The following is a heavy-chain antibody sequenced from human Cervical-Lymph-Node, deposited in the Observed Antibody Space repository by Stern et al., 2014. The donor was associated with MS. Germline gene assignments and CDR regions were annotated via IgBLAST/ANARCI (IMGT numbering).Heavy chain of an antibody. J-gene: IGHJ6*02. Sequence: ESGPALVKPTQILTLTCTFSGFSLSTSGMCVSWIRQAPGKALEWLARLDWGDDKNYSTSLKTRLSISKANSKNQVVLTLTNMDPMDTATYYCARTLRGYSHGYYYHGLDVWGQGTTVTVSS. CDR1: GFSLSTSGMC. CDR2: LDWGDDK. D-gene: IGHD5-18*01. CDR3: ARTLRGYSHGYYYHGLDV. V-gene: IGHV2-70*11.